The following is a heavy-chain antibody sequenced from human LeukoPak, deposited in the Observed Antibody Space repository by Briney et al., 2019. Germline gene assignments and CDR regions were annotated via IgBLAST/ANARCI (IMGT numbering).Heavy chain of an antibody. V-gene: IGHV1-46*01. J-gene: IGHJ5*02. Sequence: ASVKVSCKASGYTFTSYAMNWVRQAPGQGLEWMGIINPSGGSTSYAQKFQGRVTMTRDTSTSTVYMELSSLRSEDTAVYYCARDLVYYYDSSGLIDPWGQGTLVTVSS. CDR3: ARDLVYYYDSSGLIDP. D-gene: IGHD3-22*01. CDR2: INPSGGST. CDR1: GYTFTSYA.